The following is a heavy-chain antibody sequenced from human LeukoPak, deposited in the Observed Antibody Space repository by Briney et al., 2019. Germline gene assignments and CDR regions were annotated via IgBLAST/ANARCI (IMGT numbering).Heavy chain of an antibody. V-gene: IGHV3-74*01. Sequence: GGSLRLSCAASGFTFSNSWMRWVRQAPGKGLVWVSRINTDGSRTNYADSVKGRFTISRDNAKNTLYLQMSSLRAEDTAVYYCARETSGYYYKSYFDYWGQGTLVTVSS. CDR3: ARETSGYYYKSYFDY. CDR1: GFTFSNSW. CDR2: INTDGSRT. J-gene: IGHJ4*02. D-gene: IGHD3-22*01.